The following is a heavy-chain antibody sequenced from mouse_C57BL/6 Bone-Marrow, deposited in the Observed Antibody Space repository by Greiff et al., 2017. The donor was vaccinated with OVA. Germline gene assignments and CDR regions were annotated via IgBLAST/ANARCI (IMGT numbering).Heavy chain of an antibody. CDR3: TRDPDYSNIFAY. CDR2: ISSGGDYI. D-gene: IGHD2-5*01. Sequence: EVNVVESGEGLVKPGGSLKLSCAASGFTFSSYAMSWVRQTPEKRLEWVAYISSGGDYIYYADTVKGRFTISRDNARDTLYLQMSSLKSEDTAMYYCTRDPDYSNIFAYWGQGTLVTVSA. V-gene: IGHV5-9-1*02. CDR1: GFTFSSYA. J-gene: IGHJ3*01.